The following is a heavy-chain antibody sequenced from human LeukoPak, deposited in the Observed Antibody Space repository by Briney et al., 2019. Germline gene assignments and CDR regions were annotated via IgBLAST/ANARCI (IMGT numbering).Heavy chain of an antibody. CDR1: GGTFSIYA. CDR3: AREVQPHCSTTSCSGNY. D-gene: IGHD2-2*01. Sequence: ASVKVSCKASGGTFSIYAMNWVRQAPGQGLEWMGRFSPIFGPPTYAKEFQGRITIITDQSTNMAYMELSSLRSEDTAVYYCAREVQPHCSTTSCSGNYWGQGTLVTVSS. J-gene: IGHJ4*02. V-gene: IGHV1-69*05. CDR2: FSPIFGPP.